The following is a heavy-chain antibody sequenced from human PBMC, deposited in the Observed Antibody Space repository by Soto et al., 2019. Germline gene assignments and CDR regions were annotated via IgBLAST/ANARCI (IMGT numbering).Heavy chain of an antibody. CDR1: VFIFSSYA. V-gene: IGHV3-64*01. CDR3: ARKYYYGSGSYSMGYYYMDV. CDR2: ISSNGGST. D-gene: IGHD3-10*01. J-gene: IGHJ6*03. Sequence: PGGSMRLSCAASVFIFSSYAMHWVRQAPGKGQEYVSAISSNGGSTYYANSVKGRFTISRDNSKNTLYLQMGSLRAEDMAVYYCARKYYYGSGSYSMGYYYMDVLGKGTTVTVSS.